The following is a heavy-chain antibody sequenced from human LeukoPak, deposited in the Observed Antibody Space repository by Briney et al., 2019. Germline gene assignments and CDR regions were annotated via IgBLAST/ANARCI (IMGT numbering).Heavy chain of an antibody. CDR2: ISAYNGNT. CDR3: ARGEYIAAAGPDAFDI. D-gene: IGHD6-13*01. J-gene: IGHJ3*02. Sequence: ASVKVSCKASVYTFTSYGISWVRQAPGQRLEWMGWISAYNGNTNYAQKLQGRVTMTTDTSTSTAYMELRSLRSDDTAVYYCARGEYIAAAGPDAFDIWGQGTMVTVSS. CDR1: VYTFTSYG. V-gene: IGHV1-18*01.